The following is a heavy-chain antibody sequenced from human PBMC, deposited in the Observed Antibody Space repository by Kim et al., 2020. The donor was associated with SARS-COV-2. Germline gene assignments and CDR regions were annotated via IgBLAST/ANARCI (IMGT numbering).Heavy chain of an antibody. D-gene: IGHD1-1*01. CDR1: GFTFSSYS. CDR2: ISSSSSYI. J-gene: IGHJ6*02. V-gene: IGHV3-21*01. CDR3: ARDPGTPEYYYYYGMDV. Sequence: GSLRLSCAASGFTFSSYSMNWVRQAPGKGLEWVSSISSSSSYIYYADSVKGRFTISRDNAKNSLYLQMNSLRAEDTAVYYCARDPGTPEYYYYYGMDVWGQGTTVTVSS.